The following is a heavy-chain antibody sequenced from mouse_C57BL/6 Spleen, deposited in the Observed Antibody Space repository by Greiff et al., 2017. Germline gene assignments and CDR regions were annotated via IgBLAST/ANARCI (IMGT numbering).Heavy chain of an antibody. Sequence: QVQLQQSGAELARPGASVKLSCKASGYTFTSYGISWVKQRTGQGLEWIGEIYPRSGNTYYNEKFKGKATLTADKSSSTAYMELRSLTSEDSAVYFCAKEGGDYYGSNYYFDYWGQGTTLTVSS. D-gene: IGHD1-1*01. J-gene: IGHJ2*01. V-gene: IGHV1-81*01. CDR3: AKEGGDYYGSNYYFDY. CDR1: GYTFTSYG. CDR2: IYPRSGNT.